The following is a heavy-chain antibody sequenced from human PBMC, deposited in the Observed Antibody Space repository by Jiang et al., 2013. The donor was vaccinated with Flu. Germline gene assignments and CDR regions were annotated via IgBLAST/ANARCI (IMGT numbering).Heavy chain of an antibody. CDR3: ARGRTVRGVIHLDN. V-gene: IGHV4-30-4*01. D-gene: IGHD3-10*01. J-gene: IGHJ4*02. Sequence: QPPGKGLEWIGYIFNSESSYYNPSFKSRVTTSLDTSKNQFSLRLSSVTAADTAVYFCARGRTVRGVIHLDNWGQGT. CDR2: IFNSESS.